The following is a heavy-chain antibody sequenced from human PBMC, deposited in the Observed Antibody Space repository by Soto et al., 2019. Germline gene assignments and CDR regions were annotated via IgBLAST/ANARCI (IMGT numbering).Heavy chain of an antibody. CDR2: IDPSDSYT. D-gene: IGHD2-21*01. J-gene: IGHJ6*02. Sequence: PGDSLTITCEGSRYSFTSYWISWVRQMPGKGLERMGRIDPSDSYTNYSPSFHGHVTISADKSISTAYLQWSSLKASDTAMYYCARRDRFLLYGRDVWCQGTTVAISS. CDR1: RYSFTSYW. CDR3: ARRDRFLLYGRDV. V-gene: IGHV5-10-1*01.